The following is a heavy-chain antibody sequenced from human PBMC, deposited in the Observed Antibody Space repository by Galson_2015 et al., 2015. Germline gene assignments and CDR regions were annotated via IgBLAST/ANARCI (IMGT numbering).Heavy chain of an antibody. CDR3: AKDRSSGVASTTSFAC. V-gene: IGHV3-23*01. CDR1: GFTFSNYA. J-gene: IGHJ4*01. D-gene: IGHD1-26*01. Sequence: SLRLSCAASGFTFSNYAMSWVRQAPGKGLEWVSAISGSGGSTYYADSVKGRFTISRDNSKNTLYLQMNSLRAEDTAVYYCAKDRSSGVASTTSFACWGRGSLVAVSS. CDR2: ISGSGGST.